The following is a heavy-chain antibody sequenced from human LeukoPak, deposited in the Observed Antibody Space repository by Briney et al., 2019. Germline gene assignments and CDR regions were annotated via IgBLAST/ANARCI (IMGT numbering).Heavy chain of an antibody. D-gene: IGHD3-10*01. CDR1: GYSISSGYY. J-gene: IGHJ4*02. Sequence: SETLSLTCAVSGYSISSGYYWGWLRQPPGKGLEWIGSIYHSGSTYYNPSLKSRVTISVDTSKNQFSLKLSSVTAADTAVYYCARLGARGSVDYWGQGTLVTVSS. CDR3: ARLGARGSVDY. CDR2: IYHSGST. V-gene: IGHV4-38-2*01.